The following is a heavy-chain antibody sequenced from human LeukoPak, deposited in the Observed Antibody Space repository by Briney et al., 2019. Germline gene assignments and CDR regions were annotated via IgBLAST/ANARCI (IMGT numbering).Heavy chain of an antibody. CDR1: GYTFTSYY. Sequence: ASVTVSCKASGYTFTSYYMHWVRQAPGQGLEWMGIINPSGGSTSYAQKFQGRVTMTRDTSTSTVYMELSSLRSEDTAVYYCARGSASYDSSGYYSELYFDYWGQGTLVTVSS. CDR2: INPSGGST. CDR3: ARGSASYDSSGYYSELYFDY. V-gene: IGHV1-46*01. J-gene: IGHJ4*02. D-gene: IGHD3-22*01.